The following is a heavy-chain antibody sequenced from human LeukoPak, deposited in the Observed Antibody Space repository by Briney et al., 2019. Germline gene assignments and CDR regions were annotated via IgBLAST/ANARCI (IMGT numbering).Heavy chain of an antibody. CDR1: GFTFSSYW. J-gene: IGHJ6*04. CDR3: ARAADTMVRGVTVYYYGMDV. V-gene: IGHV3-7*03. Sequence: GGSLRLSCAASGFTFSSYWMSWVHQAPGKGLEWVANIKQDGSEKYYVDSVKGRFTISRDNAKNSLYLQMNSLRAEDTAVYYCARAADTMVRGVTVYYYGMDVWGKGTTVTVSS. CDR2: IKQDGSEK. D-gene: IGHD3-10*01.